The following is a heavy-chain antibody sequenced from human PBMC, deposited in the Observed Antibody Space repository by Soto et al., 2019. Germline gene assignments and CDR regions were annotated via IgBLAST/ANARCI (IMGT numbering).Heavy chain of an antibody. Sequence: QVQLVQSGAEVKKPGASVKVSCKASGYTFTGYYMHWVRQAPGQGLEWMGWINPNSGGTNYAQKLQGGVSRTRDTFISTAYMELSRLRSDDTAVYYCARVDYSNYRGGDYYGMDVWGQGTTVTVSS. CDR3: ARVDYSNYRGGDYYGMDV. CDR2: INPNSGGT. D-gene: IGHD4-4*01. CDR1: GYTFTGYY. V-gene: IGHV1-2*02. J-gene: IGHJ6*02.